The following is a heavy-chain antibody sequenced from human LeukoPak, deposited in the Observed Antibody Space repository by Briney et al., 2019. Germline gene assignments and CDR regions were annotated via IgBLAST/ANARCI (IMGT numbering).Heavy chain of an antibody. Sequence: GGSLRLSCAASGFTFDDYAMHWVRQVPGKGLEWVSGITWNTAGIGYADSVKGRFTISRDNAKNSLYLQMNSLRAEDTALYHCARDRAVVRGYYYYGMDVWGQGTTVTVSS. V-gene: IGHV3-9*01. J-gene: IGHJ6*02. CDR2: ITWNTAGI. D-gene: IGHD4-23*01. CDR1: GFTFDDYA. CDR3: ARDRAVVRGYYYYGMDV.